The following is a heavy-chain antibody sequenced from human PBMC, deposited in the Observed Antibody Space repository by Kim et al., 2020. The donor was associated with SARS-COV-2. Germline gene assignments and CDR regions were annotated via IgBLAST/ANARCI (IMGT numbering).Heavy chain of an antibody. J-gene: IGHJ4*02. D-gene: IGHD2-21*02. Sequence: GGYLRLSCAASGFTFSNSWMSWVRQALGKGLEWVAHIKPDGSETYYVDSVKGRFTISRDNGKSSLSLQMDSLRVEDTAIYYCTTGTAKWGQGTLVTVSS. CDR3: TTGTAK. V-gene: IGHV3-7*01. CDR2: IKPDGSET. CDR1: GFTFSNSW.